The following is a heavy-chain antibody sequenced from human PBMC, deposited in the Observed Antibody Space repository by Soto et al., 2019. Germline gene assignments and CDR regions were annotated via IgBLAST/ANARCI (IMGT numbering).Heavy chain of an antibody. Sequence: PSETLSLTCNVSGGSISNFYWSWIRQSPGKRLEWIGYLYYTGSTNYNPSLKSRVTISLDTSKNQFSLKLSSVTAADTAVYYRATGGGYDLRSSQAPPMAVWGQGTTVTVSS. J-gene: IGHJ6*02. V-gene: IGHV4-59*01. D-gene: IGHD3-3*01. CDR1: GGSISNFY. CDR3: ATGGGYDLRSSQAPPMAV. CDR2: LYYTGST.